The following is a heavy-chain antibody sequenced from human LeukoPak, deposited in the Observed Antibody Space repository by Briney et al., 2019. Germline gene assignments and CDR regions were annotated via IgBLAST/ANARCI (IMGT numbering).Heavy chain of an antibody. CDR2: IYLSGTT. Sequence: NPSETLSLTCSVPGNSISSGHYWGWIRQTPGKGLEWIGSIYLSGTTYYNPSLKSRVTISVETSKNQFSLKLSSVTAADSAVYFCARIFILSGFSSYFDHWGQGTLVTVSS. D-gene: IGHD3-9*01. J-gene: IGHJ4*02. CDR1: GNSISSGHY. CDR3: ARIFILSGFSSYFDH. V-gene: IGHV4-38-2*02.